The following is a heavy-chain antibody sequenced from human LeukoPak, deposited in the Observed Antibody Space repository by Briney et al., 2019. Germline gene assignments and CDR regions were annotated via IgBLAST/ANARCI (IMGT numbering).Heavy chain of an antibody. Sequence: ASVKVSCKTSGYIFTGFYMHWVRQAPGQGLAWMGWINPHSGGTNYAQRFQGRVTMTRDTSISTAYMELSGLKSDDTAVYYCARGDIYGDYTYWGQGTLVTVSS. CDR3: ARGDIYGDYTY. CDR1: GYIFTGFY. V-gene: IGHV1-2*02. D-gene: IGHD4-17*01. CDR2: INPHSGGT. J-gene: IGHJ4*02.